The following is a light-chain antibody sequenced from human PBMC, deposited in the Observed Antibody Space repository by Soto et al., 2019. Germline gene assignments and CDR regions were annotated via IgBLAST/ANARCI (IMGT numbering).Light chain of an antibody. CDR2: RAS. J-gene: IGKJ1*01. Sequence: IQMTQSPSPLSASVGDRVTITCRASQSINRDLHWYQHRPGEAPNLLISRASSLQSGVPSRFSGSGSGTEFTLTISSLQSEDFAVYYCQQYNNWRETFGQGTKVDVK. CDR1: QSINRD. V-gene: IGKV1-39*01. CDR3: QQYNNWRET.